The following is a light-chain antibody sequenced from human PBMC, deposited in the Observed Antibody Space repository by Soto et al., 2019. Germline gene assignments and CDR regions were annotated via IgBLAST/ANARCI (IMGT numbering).Light chain of an antibody. CDR3: QQYYDSPRT. Sequence: DIQMTQSPSSVSASVGDRVTMTCRASQGINSWLAWYQQKPGKAPKLLIYAASNLQSGVPSRFSGSGSGTDFTLTISCLQSEDFATYYCQQYYDSPRTFGQGTKVDIK. CDR2: AAS. J-gene: IGKJ1*01. V-gene: IGKV1-12*01. CDR1: QGINSW.